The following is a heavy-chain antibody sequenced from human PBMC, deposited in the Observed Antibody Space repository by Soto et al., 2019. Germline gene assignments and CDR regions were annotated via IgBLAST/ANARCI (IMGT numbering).Heavy chain of an antibody. D-gene: IGHD3-10*01. V-gene: IGHV1-3*01. J-gene: IGHJ4*02. CDR2: INAGNGNT. Sequence: QVQLVQSGAEVKKPGASVKVSCKASGYTFTSYAMHWVRQAPGQRLEWMGWINAGNGNTKYSQKFQGRVTINRDTSASTAYMELSSLRSEDTAVYYCARKRSTMVRGVLDYWGQGTLVTVSS. CDR3: ARKRSTMVRGVLDY. CDR1: GYTFTSYA.